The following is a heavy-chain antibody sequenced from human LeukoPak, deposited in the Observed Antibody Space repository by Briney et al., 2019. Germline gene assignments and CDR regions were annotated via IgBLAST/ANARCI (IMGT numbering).Heavy chain of an antibody. CDR3: ARGSADTIFGVVVGAFDI. Sequence: GGSLRLSCAASGFTFSSYGMHWVRQAPGKGLEWVAFIRYDGSNKYYADSVKGRFTISRDNSKNTLYLQMNSLRAEDTAVYYCARGSADTIFGVVVGAFDIWGQGTMVTVSS. CDR1: GFTFSSYG. CDR2: IRYDGSNK. D-gene: IGHD3-3*01. J-gene: IGHJ3*02. V-gene: IGHV3-30*02.